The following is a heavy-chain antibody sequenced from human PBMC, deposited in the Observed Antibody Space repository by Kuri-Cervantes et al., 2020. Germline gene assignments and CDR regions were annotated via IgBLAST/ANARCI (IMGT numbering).Heavy chain of an antibody. CDR2: ISGEGDRT. J-gene: IGHJ4*02. CDR3: AREGEELDY. D-gene: IGHD3-16*01. V-gene: IGHV3-43*01. Sequence: GESLKISCAASGFTFDGYTMHWVRQAPGRGLEWVSYISGEGDRTFYADSVKGRFTISRDNAKNSLYLQMNSLRAEDTAVYYCAREGEELDYWGQGTLVTVSS. CDR1: GFTFDGYT.